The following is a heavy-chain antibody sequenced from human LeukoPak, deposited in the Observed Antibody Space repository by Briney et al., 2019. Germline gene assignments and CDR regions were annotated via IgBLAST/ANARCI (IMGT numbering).Heavy chain of an antibody. V-gene: IGHV3-21*01. CDR1: GFTFSSYY. CDR2: ILSSSSYI. CDR3: AKDSGWLAAGYYYYMDV. J-gene: IGHJ6*03. Sequence: GGTLRLSCAASGFTFSSYYMNWVRQAPGKGLEWVSSILSSSSYIYYADSVKGRFTTSRDNAKNEVYLQMNSLRAEDTAVYYCAKDSGWLAAGYYYYMDVWGKGTTVTISS. D-gene: IGHD6-19*01.